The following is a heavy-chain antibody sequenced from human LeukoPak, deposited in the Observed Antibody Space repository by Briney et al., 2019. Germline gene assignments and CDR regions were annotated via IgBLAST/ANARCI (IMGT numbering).Heavy chain of an antibody. CDR1: GYSISSGYY. D-gene: IGHD3-3*01. J-gene: IGHJ4*02. V-gene: IGHV4-38-2*02. Sequence: SETLSLTCTVSGYSISSGYYWGWIRQPPGKGLEWIGSIYHSGSTNYNPSLKSRVTISVDTSKNQFSLKLSSVTAADTAVYYCARGRASLLRFLEWLPMAPLFDYWGQGTLVTVSS. CDR2: IYHSGST. CDR3: ARGRASLLRFLEWLPMAPLFDY.